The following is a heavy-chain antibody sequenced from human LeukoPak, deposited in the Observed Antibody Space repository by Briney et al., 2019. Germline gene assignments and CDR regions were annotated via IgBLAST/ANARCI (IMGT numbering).Heavy chain of an antibody. D-gene: IGHD3-22*01. CDR3: AKDYYYDSSGPNELDY. J-gene: IGHJ4*02. V-gene: IGHV3-30*02. CDR2: IRHDGSNK. CDR1: GFSFSSYG. Sequence: GGSLRLSCAASGFSFSSYGMNWVRQAPGKGLEWVAFIRHDGSNKYYADSVKGRFTISGDNSKNTLYLQMNSLRAEDTAVYYCAKDYYYDSSGPNELDYWGQGTLVTVSS.